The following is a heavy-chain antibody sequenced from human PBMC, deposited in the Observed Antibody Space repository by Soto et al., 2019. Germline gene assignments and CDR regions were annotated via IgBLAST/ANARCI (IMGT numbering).Heavy chain of an antibody. V-gene: IGHV1-2*02. Sequence: ASVNVSCKASGYTFTNYYIHWVRQAPGQGLEWMGWINPNGGGTNYAQKFQGRVTMTRDTSISTVYMELSSLRSDDTAVYYCARDYYERTVTTSWGQGTLVTVSS. CDR2: INPNGGGT. CDR3: ARDYYERTVTTS. D-gene: IGHD3-22*01. CDR1: GYTFTNYY. J-gene: IGHJ5*02.